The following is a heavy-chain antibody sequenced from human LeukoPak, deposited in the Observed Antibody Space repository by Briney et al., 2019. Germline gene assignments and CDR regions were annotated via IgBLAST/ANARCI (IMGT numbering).Heavy chain of an antibody. Sequence: SETLSLTCTVSGGSISSYYWSWIRQPAGKGLAGIGYIYYSGSTNYNPSLKSRVTISVDTSKNQFSLTLSSVPAAATAVSYCARRYYDILTGENYYYYWVDVWRKGTTVTVYS. J-gene: IGHJ6*01. D-gene: IGHD3-9*01. CDR1: GGSISSYY. CDR3: ARRYYDILTGENYYYYWVDV. CDR2: IYYSGST. V-gene: IGHV4-59*01.